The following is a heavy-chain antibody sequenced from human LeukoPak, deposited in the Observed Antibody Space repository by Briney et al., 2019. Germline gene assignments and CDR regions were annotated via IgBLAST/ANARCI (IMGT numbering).Heavy chain of an antibody. V-gene: IGHV4-39*01. J-gene: IGHJ4*02. Sequence: NPSETLFLTCTVSGGSISSSSYYWGWIRQPPGKGLEWIGSIYYSGSTYYNPSLKSRVTISVDTSKNQFSLKLSSVTAADTAVYYCHGGNFDYWGPGTLVTVSS. CDR3: HGGNFDY. D-gene: IGHD4-23*01. CDR2: IYYSGST. CDR1: GGSISSSSYY.